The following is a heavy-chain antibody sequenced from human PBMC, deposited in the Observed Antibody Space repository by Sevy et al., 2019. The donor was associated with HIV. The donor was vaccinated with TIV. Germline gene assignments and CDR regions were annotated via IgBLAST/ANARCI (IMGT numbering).Heavy chain of an antibody. Sequence: GGSLRLSCAASGFTFSSYAMSWVRQAPGKGLEWVSAISSSGGSTYYADSVKGRFTISRVNSKKTLYLQMNSLRAEDTAVYYCADAPYSYCMDVWGKGTTVTVSS. CDR1: GFTFSSYA. V-gene: IGHV3-23*01. CDR2: ISSSGGST. J-gene: IGHJ6*03. CDR3: ADAPYSYCMDV.